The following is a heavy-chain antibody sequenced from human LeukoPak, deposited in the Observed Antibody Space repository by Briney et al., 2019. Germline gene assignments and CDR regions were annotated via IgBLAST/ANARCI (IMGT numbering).Heavy chain of an antibody. D-gene: IGHD6-13*01. Sequence: SETLSLTCAVYGGSFSGYYWSWIRQPPGKGLEWIGEINHSGSTNYNPSLKSRVTISVDTSKNQFSLKPSSVTAADTAVYYCARRPWAAAGTIDYWGQGTLVTVSS. CDR3: ARRPWAAAGTIDY. CDR2: INHSGST. J-gene: IGHJ4*02. CDR1: GGSFSGYY. V-gene: IGHV4-34*01.